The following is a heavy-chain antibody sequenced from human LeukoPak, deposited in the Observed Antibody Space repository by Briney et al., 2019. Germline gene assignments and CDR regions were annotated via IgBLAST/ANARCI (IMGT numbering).Heavy chain of an antibody. CDR1: GFTFSSYS. D-gene: IGHD4-17*01. J-gene: IGHJ4*02. Sequence: GGSLRLSCAASGFTFSSYSMNWVRQAPGKGLEWVSSISSSSSYIYYADSVKGRFTISRDNAKNSPYLQMNSLRAEDTAVYYCARSLYGDYLTDFNYWGQGTLVTVSS. CDR2: ISSSSSYI. V-gene: IGHV3-21*01. CDR3: ARSLYGDYLTDFNY.